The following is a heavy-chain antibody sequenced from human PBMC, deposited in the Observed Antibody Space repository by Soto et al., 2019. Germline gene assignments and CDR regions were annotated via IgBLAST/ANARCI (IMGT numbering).Heavy chain of an antibody. Sequence: QVQLQESGPGLVKPSETLSLTCTVPSGSIRTSYWTWIRQFPGKRLEWIAHLHNSGHTNSNPSLKSRVTISMDTSKNQISLRLTSVTAADTAMYYCARLQYTVVTPIDMWGQGTMVTVSS. CDR2: LHNSGHT. CDR1: SGSIRTSY. J-gene: IGHJ3*02. D-gene: IGHD2-21*02. CDR3: ARLQYTVVTPIDM. V-gene: IGHV4-59*01.